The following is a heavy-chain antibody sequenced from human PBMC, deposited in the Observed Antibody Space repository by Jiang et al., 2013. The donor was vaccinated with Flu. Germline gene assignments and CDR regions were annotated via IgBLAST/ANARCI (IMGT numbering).Heavy chain of an antibody. D-gene: IGHD3-10*01. Sequence: LLKPSETLSLTCAVYGGSFSGYYWSWIRQPPGKGLEWIGEINHSGSTNYNPSLKSRVTISVDTSKNQFSLKLSSVTAADTAVYYCARGLDSEGSYGSGSLGSYYFDYWGQGTLVTVSS. CDR2: INHSGST. J-gene: IGHJ4*02. V-gene: IGHV4-34*01. CDR3: ARGLDSEGSYGSGSLGSYYFDY. CDR1: GGSFSGYY.